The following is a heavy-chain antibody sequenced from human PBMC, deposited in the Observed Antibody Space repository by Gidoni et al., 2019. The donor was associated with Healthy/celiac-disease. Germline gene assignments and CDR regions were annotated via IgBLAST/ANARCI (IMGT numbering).Heavy chain of an antibody. Sequence: QVQLVESGGGLVKPGGSLRLSCAASGFTFSDYYTSWIRQAPGKGLDLVSYIISSGSTIYYADSVKGRFTISRDNAKNSLYLQMNSLRAEDTAVYYCAQTPRGLWWELGHWYFDLWGRGTLVTVSS. J-gene: IGHJ2*01. CDR3: AQTPRGLWWELGHWYFDL. D-gene: IGHD1-26*01. CDR1: GFTFSDYY. CDR2: IISSGSTI. V-gene: IGHV3-11*01.